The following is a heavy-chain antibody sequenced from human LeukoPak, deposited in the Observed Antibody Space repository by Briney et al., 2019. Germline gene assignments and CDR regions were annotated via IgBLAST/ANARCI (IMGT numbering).Heavy chain of an antibody. D-gene: IGHD6-19*01. J-gene: IGHJ5*02. Sequence: ASVKVSCKVSGYTLTELSMHWVRQAPGKGLEWMGGFDPEDGETIYAQKFQGRVTMTEDTSTDTAYMELSSLRSDDTAVYYCARARSSSGWYVWFDPWGQGTLVTVSS. CDR2: FDPEDGET. V-gene: IGHV1-24*01. CDR3: ARARSSSGWYVWFDP. CDR1: GYTLTELS.